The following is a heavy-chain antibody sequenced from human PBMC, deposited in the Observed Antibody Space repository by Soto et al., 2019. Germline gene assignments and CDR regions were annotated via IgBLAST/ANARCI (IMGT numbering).Heavy chain of an antibody. CDR3: AKGDPDLTYYYGSGSAMAIDY. V-gene: IGHV3-9*01. CDR1: GFTFDDYA. J-gene: IGHJ4*02. CDR2: ISWNSGSI. D-gene: IGHD3-10*01. Sequence: SLRLSCAASGFTFDDYAMHWVRQAPGKGLEWVSGISWNSGSIGYADSVKGRFTISRDNAKNSLYLQMNSLRAEDTALYYCAKGDPDLTYYYGSGSAMAIDYWGQGTLVTVSS.